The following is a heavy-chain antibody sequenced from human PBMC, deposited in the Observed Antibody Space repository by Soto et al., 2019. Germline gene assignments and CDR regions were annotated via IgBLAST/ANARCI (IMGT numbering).Heavy chain of an antibody. D-gene: IGHD3-9*01. CDR1: GFTFSSYS. CDR3: ARGWPRLGDILTNPDFDY. Sequence: GGSLRLSCAASGFTFSSYSMNWVRQAPGKGLEWVSYISSSSSTIYYADSVKGRFTISRDNAKNSLYLQMNSLRAEDTAVYYCARGWPRLGDILTNPDFDYWGQGTLVTVSS. V-gene: IGHV3-48*01. J-gene: IGHJ4*02. CDR2: ISSSSSTI.